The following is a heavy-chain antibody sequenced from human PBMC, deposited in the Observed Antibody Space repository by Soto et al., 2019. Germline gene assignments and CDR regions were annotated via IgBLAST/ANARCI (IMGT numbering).Heavy chain of an antibody. J-gene: IGHJ4*02. D-gene: IGHD3-22*01. CDR1: GYTFTSYY. Sequence: ASVKVSCKASGYTFTSYYMHWVRQAPGQGLEWMGIINPSGGSTSYAQKFQGRVTMTTDTSTSTVYMELSSLRSEDTAVYYCARSLEYYYDSSGYYYSCFDYWGQGTLVTVSS. CDR3: ARSLEYYYDSSGYYYSCFDY. V-gene: IGHV1-46*01. CDR2: INPSGGST.